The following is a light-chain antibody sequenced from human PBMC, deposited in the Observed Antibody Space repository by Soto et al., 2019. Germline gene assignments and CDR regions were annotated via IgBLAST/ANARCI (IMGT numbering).Light chain of an antibody. Sequence: EIVMTQSPATLSVSPGERATLSCRASQSISSNLAWHQQKPGQAPRLLIYDASTRATGIPARFSGSGSGTEFTLTISSLQSEDFAVYYCQQYNNWPPYTFGQGTKLEIK. CDR3: QQYNNWPPYT. J-gene: IGKJ2*01. CDR2: DAS. V-gene: IGKV3-15*01. CDR1: QSISSN.